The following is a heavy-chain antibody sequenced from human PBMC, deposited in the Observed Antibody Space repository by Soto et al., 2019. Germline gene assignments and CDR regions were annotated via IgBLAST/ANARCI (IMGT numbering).Heavy chain of an antibody. V-gene: IGHV3-23*01. CDR2: ISDSGDRT. Sequence: EVHLLESGGGLVQPGGSLRLSCAASEFTFSIFDMSWVRQAPGKGLEWVSMISDSGDRTYYAGSVRGRFTMSRDNSKNTVYLRMDSLRAEDTAVYYCIKGGWLDYWGQGTLVTVYS. J-gene: IGHJ4*02. CDR1: EFTFSIFD. D-gene: IGHD5-12*01. CDR3: IKGGWLDY.